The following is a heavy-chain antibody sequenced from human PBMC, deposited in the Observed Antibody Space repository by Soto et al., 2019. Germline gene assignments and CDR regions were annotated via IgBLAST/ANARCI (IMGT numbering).Heavy chain of an antibody. Sequence: QVLVQESGPGLVKPSETLSLTCIVSAGSISGYYWSWIRQPPGKGLEWIGHVYESGSTNYNPSLKSRITILVDTSKNHFSLKMTSVTAADTAVYYWARQRAYDWNGRDAFDIWGQGTMVTVSS. CDR3: ARQRAYDWNGRDAFDI. J-gene: IGHJ3*02. D-gene: IGHD1-20*01. CDR2: VYESGST. V-gene: IGHV4-59*08. CDR1: AGSISGYY.